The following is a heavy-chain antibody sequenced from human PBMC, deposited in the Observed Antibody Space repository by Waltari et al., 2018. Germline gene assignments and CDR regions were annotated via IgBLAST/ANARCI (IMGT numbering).Heavy chain of an antibody. CDR1: GGSFSGYY. CDR2: INHSGST. V-gene: IGHV4-34*01. J-gene: IGHJ6*03. D-gene: IGHD6-6*01. CDR3: ARGLAARRYYYMDV. Sequence: QVQLQQWGAGLLKPSETPSLTCAVYGGSFSGYYWSWMRQPPGKGLEWIGEINHSGSTNYNPSLKSRVTISVDTSKNQFSLKLSSVTAADTAVYYCARGLAARRYYYMDVWGKGTTVTISS.